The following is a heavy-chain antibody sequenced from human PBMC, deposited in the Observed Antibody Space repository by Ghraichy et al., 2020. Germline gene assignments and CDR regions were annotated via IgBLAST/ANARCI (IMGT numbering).Heavy chain of an antibody. CDR3: ARGSPVVRFYYYSGMDV. Sequence: GESLNISCVGSGFNLSNYGMNWVRQSPGKGLEWVSYITSSGRTIAYADSVKGRFTISRDNARNSLSLQMNSLRDEDTAVYFCARGSPVVRFYYYSGMDVWGQGTTVTVSS. J-gene: IGHJ6*02. CDR1: GFNLSNYG. CDR2: ITSSGRTI. V-gene: IGHV3-48*02.